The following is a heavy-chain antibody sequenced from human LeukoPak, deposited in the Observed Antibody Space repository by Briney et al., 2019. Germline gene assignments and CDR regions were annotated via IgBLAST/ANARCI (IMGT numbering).Heavy chain of an antibody. Sequence: PGGSLRRSCAASGFTFSSYTMNWVRQAPGKGLEWVSSISSSSNYIYYTDSVKGRFTISRDDAKNSLYLQMSGLRAEDTAVYYCARFYDGSGYYSWCRGTLVTVSS. CDR3: ARFYDGSGYYS. V-gene: IGHV3-21*01. D-gene: IGHD3-22*01. CDR2: ISSSSNYI. CDR1: GFTFSSYT. J-gene: IGHJ4*02.